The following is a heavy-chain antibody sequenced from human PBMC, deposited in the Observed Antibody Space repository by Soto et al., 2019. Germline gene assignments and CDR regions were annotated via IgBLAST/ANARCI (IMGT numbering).Heavy chain of an antibody. CDR1: GFTLNRFW. CDR2: IKFDGSQK. V-gene: IGHV3-7*03. J-gene: IGHJ4*02. Sequence: PGGSLRLSCKASGFTLNRFWMNWVRQAPGKGLEWVANIKFDGSQKSYVDSVKGRFTISRDDSKNTLYLQMNNLTVGDTGVYYCTKTRSASRSPSDYWGQGTLVTVSS. CDR3: TKTRSASRSPSDY. D-gene: IGHD3-16*02.